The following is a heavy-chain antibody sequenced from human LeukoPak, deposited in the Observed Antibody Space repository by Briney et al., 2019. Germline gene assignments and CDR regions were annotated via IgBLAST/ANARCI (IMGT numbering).Heavy chain of an antibody. V-gene: IGHV3-48*04. D-gene: IGHD7-27*01. CDR2: ISSSSSTI. Sequence: PGGSLRLSCAASGFTFSSYSMNWVRQAPGKGLEWVSYISSSSSTIYYADSVKGRFTISRDNAKNSLYLQMNSLRAEDTAVYYCAKVVTGDCDYWGQGTLVTVSS. J-gene: IGHJ4*02. CDR3: AKVVTGDCDY. CDR1: GFTFSSYS.